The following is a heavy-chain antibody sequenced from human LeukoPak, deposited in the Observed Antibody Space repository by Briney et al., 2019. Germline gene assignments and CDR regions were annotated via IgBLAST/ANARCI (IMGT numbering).Heavy chain of an antibody. J-gene: IGHJ6*03. D-gene: IGHD6-6*01. Sequence: GGSLRLSCAASGFIFSSYGMSWVRQAPGKGLEWVANIKQDGSEKYYVDSVKGRFTISRDNAKNPLYLQMNSLRAEDTAVYYCAGGPEQLVSYYYYYMDVWGKGTTVTVSS. CDR3: AGGPEQLVSYYYYYMDV. CDR1: GFIFSSYG. V-gene: IGHV3-7*01. CDR2: IKQDGSEK.